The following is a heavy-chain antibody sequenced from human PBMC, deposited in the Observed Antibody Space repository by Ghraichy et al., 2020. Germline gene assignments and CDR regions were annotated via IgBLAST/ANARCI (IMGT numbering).Heavy chain of an antibody. J-gene: IGHJ3*01. V-gene: IGHV4-39*01. CDR1: GTAHVCTQSHY. CDR3: AKHLYITTWYGQPPEPFDV. CDR2: IYWTGST. D-gene: IGHD6-13*01. Sequence: SQTLSLTGAKTGTAHVCTQSHYSCLHESPCMKKKRIGTIYWTGSTFYNPSLKSRATISVDTSQNQFSLKLNSMTVADTAVYYCAKHLYITTWYGQPPEPFDVWGHGTLVTVSS.